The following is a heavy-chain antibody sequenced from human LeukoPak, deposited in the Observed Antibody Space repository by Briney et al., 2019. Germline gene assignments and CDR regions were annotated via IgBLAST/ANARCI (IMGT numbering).Heavy chain of an antibody. J-gene: IGHJ5*02. CDR2: IYTGGTT. D-gene: IGHD3-10*01. CDR3: ARPVRENYNWFDP. CDR1: GLTVRTNY. Sequence: GGSLRLSCAASGLTVRTNYMSWVRQAPGKGLEWVSVIYTGGTTYYADSVKGRFTISRDNSKNTLYLQMNSLRAEDTAVYYCARPVRENYNWFDPWGQGTLVTVSS. V-gene: IGHV3-53*01.